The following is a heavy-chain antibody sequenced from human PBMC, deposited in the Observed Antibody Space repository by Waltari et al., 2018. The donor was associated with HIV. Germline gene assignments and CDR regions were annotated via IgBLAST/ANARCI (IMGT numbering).Heavy chain of an antibody. CDR1: GFTLSSYG. CDR2: IWYDGSKK. D-gene: IGHD6-13*01. CDR3: ARKYSSSWGAPFDY. J-gene: IGHJ4*02. V-gene: IGHV3-33*01. Sequence: QVQLVESGGGVVQPGRSLRLSCATSGFTLSSYGMHWVRQAPGKGLEWVTVIWYDGSKKYYADSVKVRFTSSRDNSKNTLYLQMNSLRIEDTAVYYCARKYSSSWGAPFDYWGQGTLVTVSS.